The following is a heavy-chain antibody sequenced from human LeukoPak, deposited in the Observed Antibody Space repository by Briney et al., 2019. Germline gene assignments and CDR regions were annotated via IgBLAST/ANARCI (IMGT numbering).Heavy chain of an antibody. Sequence: GGSLRLSCAASGFTFSSYSMNWVRQAPGKGLEWVSSISSSSSYIYYADSVKGRFTISRDNSKNTLYLQMNSLRAEDTAVYYCARDWSVAGAFDIWGQGTMVTVSS. CDR3: ARDWSVAGAFDI. J-gene: IGHJ3*02. V-gene: IGHV3-21*04. CDR2: ISSSSSYI. D-gene: IGHD6-19*01. CDR1: GFTFSSYS.